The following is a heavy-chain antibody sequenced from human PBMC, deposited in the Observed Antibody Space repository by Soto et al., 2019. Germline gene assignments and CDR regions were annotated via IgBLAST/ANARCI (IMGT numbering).Heavy chain of an antibody. CDR2: FDPEDGET. D-gene: IGHD6-13*01. CDR3: ATGDSSSWYDY. Sequence: ASVKASCKVSGYTHTELSMQWVRQAPGKGLEWMGGFDPEDGETIYAQKFQGRVTMTEDTSTDTAYMELSSLRSEDTAVYYCATGDSSSWYDYWGQGTLVTVSS. V-gene: IGHV1-24*01. J-gene: IGHJ4*02. CDR1: GYTHTELS.